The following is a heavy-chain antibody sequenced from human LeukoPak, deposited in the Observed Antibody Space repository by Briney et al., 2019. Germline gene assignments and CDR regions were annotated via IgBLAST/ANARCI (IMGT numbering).Heavy chain of an antibody. D-gene: IGHD2-2*02. Sequence: PGGSLRLSCAASGFTFSSYAMSWVRQAPGKGLEWVSAISGSGGSTYYADSVKGRFTISRDNSKNTLYLQMSSLRAEDTAVYYCARGSYCSSTSCYKSSYYYYGMDVWGQGTTVTVSS. CDR3: ARGSYCSSTSCYKSSYYYYGMDV. CDR2: ISGSGGST. CDR1: GFTFSSYA. J-gene: IGHJ6*02. V-gene: IGHV3-23*01.